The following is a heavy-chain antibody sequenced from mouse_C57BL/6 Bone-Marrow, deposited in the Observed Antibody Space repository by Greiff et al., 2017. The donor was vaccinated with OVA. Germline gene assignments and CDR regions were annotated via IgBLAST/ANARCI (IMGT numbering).Heavy chain of an antibody. J-gene: IGHJ4*01. CDR2: SRNKANDYTT. D-gene: IGHD2-5*01. CDR3: AGDYSNYRDYYAMDY. V-gene: IGHV7-1*01. CDR1: GFTFSDFY. Sequence: EVMLVESGGGLVQSGRSLRLSCATSGFTFSDFYMEWVRQAPGKGLEWIAASRNKANDYTTEYSASVKGRFIVSRDTSQSILYLQMNALRAEDTASYYCAGDYSNYRDYYAMDYWGQGTSVTVSS.